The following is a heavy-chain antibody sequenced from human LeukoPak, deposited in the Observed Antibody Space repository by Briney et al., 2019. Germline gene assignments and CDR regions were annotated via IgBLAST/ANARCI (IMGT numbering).Heavy chain of an antibody. Sequence: PGGSLRLSCAASGFTFSSYSMNWVRQAPGKGLEWVSAISGSGGSTYYADSVKGRFTISRDNSENTLYLQMNSLRAEGTAVYYCAKATGYLLWGQGTLVTVSS. V-gene: IGHV3-23*01. CDR2: ISGSGGST. D-gene: IGHD1-14*01. J-gene: IGHJ4*02. CDR1: GFTFSSYS. CDR3: AKATGYLL.